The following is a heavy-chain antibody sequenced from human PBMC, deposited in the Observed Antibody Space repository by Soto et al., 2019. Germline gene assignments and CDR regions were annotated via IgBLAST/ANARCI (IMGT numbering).Heavy chain of an antibody. CDR2: IYYSGST. J-gene: IGHJ6*02. V-gene: IGHV4-59*01. Sequence: PSETLSLTCTVSGGSISSYYWSWIRQPPGKGLEWIGYIYYSGSTNYNPSLKSRVTISVDTSKNQFSLKLSSVTAADTAVYYCARAAFTYDFWSGYSYYYGMDVWGQGTTVTVSS. CDR3: ARAAFTYDFWSGYSYYYGMDV. CDR1: GGSISSYY. D-gene: IGHD3-3*01.